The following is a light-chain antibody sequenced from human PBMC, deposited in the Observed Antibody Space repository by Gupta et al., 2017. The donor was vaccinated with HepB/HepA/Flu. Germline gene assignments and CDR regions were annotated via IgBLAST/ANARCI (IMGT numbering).Light chain of an antibody. Sequence: HSALTPPASVSGSPGQSITISCTGTRSDVGGYKYVSWYQQHPGEAPKLIIYDVNNRPSGVSNRFSGSKAGNTASLTXSXLQAEDXADYYCCSYTSSSTRVFGGGTKLTVL. V-gene: IGLV2-14*01. J-gene: IGLJ2*01. CDR1: RSDVGGYKY. CDR2: DVN. CDR3: CSYTSSSTRV.